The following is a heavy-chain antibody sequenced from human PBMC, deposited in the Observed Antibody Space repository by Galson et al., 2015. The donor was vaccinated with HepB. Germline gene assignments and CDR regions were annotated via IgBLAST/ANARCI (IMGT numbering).Heavy chain of an antibody. CDR1: GFTVSSNY. Sequence: SLRLSCAASGFTVSSNYMSWVRQAPGKGLEWVSVIYGGGSTYYADSVKGRFSISRDNSKNTLSLQMSSLRAEDTAVYYCARGTLYNFDTSGYFPLYYLDYWGQGTLVTVSS. CDR3: ARGTLYNFDTSGYFPLYYLDY. V-gene: IGHV3-66*02. J-gene: IGHJ4*02. D-gene: IGHD3-22*01. CDR2: IYGGGST.